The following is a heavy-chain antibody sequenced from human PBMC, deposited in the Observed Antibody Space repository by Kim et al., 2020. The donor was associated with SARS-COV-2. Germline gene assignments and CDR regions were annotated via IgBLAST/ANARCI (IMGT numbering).Heavy chain of an antibody. Sequence: GGSLRLSCAASGFTFSSYWMSWVRQAPGKGLEWVANIKQDGSEKYYVDSVKGRFTISRDNAKNSLYLQMNSLRAEDTAVYYCARDRPLYYGAFDIWGQGTMVTVSS. CDR3: ARDRPLYYGAFDI. CDR1: GFTFSSYW. J-gene: IGHJ3*02. D-gene: IGHD3-10*01. CDR2: IKQDGSEK. V-gene: IGHV3-7*03.